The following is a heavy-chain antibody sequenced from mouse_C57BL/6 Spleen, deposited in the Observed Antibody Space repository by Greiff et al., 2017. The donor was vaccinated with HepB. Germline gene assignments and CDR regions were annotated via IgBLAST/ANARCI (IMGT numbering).Heavy chain of an antibody. V-gene: IGHV1-52*01. CDR2: IDPSDSDT. Sequence: QVQLQQPGAELVRPGSSVKLSCKASGYTFTSYWMHWVKQRPIQGLEWIGNIDPSDSDTHYNQKFKDKATLTVDKSSSTAYMQLSSLTSEDSAVYYCARENYGNAMDYWGQGTSVTVSS. CDR3: ARENYGNAMDY. J-gene: IGHJ4*01. D-gene: IGHD2-1*01. CDR1: GYTFTSYW.